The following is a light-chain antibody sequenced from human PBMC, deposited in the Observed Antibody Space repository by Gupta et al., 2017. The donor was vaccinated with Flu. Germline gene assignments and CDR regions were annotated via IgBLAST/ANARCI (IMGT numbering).Light chain of an antibody. Sequence: SVLTQPPSASGTPGQRVTISCSGSRFNIGSNTVNWYQQLPGTAPQLLIYNSNQQPSGGPDRFSGSKSDTSAALAISGRQSEDEADYYCAAWYDSLNGPVFGGGTKLTVL. CDR1: RFNIGSNT. J-gene: IGLJ3*02. CDR3: AAWYDSLNGPV. V-gene: IGLV1-44*01. CDR2: NSN.